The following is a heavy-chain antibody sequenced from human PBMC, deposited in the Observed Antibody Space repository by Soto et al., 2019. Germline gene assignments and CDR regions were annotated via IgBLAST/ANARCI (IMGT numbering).Heavy chain of an antibody. CDR2: INAGNGNT. V-gene: IGHV1-3*05. CDR1: GYTFTSYA. J-gene: IGHJ4*02. Sequence: QVQLVQSGAEEKKPGASVKVSCKASGYTFTSYAMHWVRQAAGQRLEWMGWINAGNGNTKYSQKFQGRVTITRDTSASTAYMELSSLRSEDSAVYYCARSPSIAVADYWGQGTLVTVSS. D-gene: IGHD6-19*01. CDR3: ARSPSIAVADY.